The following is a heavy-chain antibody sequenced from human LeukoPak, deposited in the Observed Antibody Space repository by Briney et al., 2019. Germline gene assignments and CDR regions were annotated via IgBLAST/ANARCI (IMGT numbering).Heavy chain of an antibody. CDR1: GGSFSGYY. V-gene: IGHV4-34*01. J-gene: IGHJ4*02. CDR2: INQSGST. D-gene: IGHD3/OR15-3a*01. CDR3: ARQTGSGLFILP. Sequence: SETLSLTCAVYGGSFSGYYWSWIRQPPGKGLEWIGEINQSGSTNYKSSLKSRVTISLDTSKNQFSLKLSSVTAADTAVHYCARQTGSGLFILPGGQGTLVTVSS.